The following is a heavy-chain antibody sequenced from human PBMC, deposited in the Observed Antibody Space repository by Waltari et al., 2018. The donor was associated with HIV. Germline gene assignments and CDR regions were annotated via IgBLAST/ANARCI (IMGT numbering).Heavy chain of an antibody. D-gene: IGHD3-10*01. CDR1: GGSISFYY. V-gene: IGHV4-59*01. CDR3: ARVEMVRGVIISHFDY. Sequence: QVQLQESGPGLVKPSETLSLTCTVSGGSISFYYWSWIRQPPGKGLEWIGYIYYSGSTKYNPSLKRRVTISGDTSKGQFSLNLSSVTTADTAVYYCARVEMVRGVIISHFDYWGQGTLVTVSS. J-gene: IGHJ4*02. CDR2: IYYSGST.